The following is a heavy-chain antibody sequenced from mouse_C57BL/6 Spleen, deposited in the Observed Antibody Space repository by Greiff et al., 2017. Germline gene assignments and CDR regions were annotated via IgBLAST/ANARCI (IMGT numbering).Heavy chain of an antibody. CDR3: ARSGPYYFDY. CDR2: IYPGDGDT. V-gene: IGHV1-82*01. J-gene: IGHJ2*01. CDR1: GYAFSSSW. Sequence: VKLQQSGPELVKPGASVKISCKASGYAFSSSWMNWVKQRPGKGLEWIGRIYPGDGDTNYNGKFKGKATLTADKSSSTAYMQLSSLTSEDSAVYCCARSGPYYFDYWGQGTTLTVSS. D-gene: IGHD3-1*01.